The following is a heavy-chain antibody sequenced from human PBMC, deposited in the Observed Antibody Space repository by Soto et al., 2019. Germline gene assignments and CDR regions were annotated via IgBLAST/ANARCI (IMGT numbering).Heavy chain of an antibody. CDR3: ARQGYCSSTSCYTVDY. J-gene: IGHJ4*02. CDR1: GYIFTSYW. Sequence: PRESLKISCRGSGYIFTSYWIGWVRQMPGKGLEWMGIIYPGDSNTRYSPSFQGQVTISADKSIWTAYLQWSSLKASDTAMYYCARQGYCSSTSCYTVDYWGQGTLVTVSS. D-gene: IGHD2-2*02. V-gene: IGHV5-51*01. CDR2: IYPGDSNT.